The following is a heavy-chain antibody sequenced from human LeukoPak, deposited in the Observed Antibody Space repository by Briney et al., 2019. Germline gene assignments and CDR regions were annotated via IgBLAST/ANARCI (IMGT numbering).Heavy chain of an antibody. Sequence: ASVKVSCKVSGDTLSELPMHWVRQAPGKGLAWMGGFDPEKSETIYPQKLRGRVSMTEETSTGTASMELSSLTSEDTAVYFCATGNSLGYCKGGRCFNYWGQGTQVIVSS. CDR3: ATGNSLGYCKGGRCFNY. J-gene: IGHJ4*02. D-gene: IGHD2-15*01. CDR1: GDTLSELP. CDR2: FDPEKSET. V-gene: IGHV1-24*01.